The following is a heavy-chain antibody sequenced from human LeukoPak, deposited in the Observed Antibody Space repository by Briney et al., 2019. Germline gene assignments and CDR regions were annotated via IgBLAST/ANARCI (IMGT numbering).Heavy chain of an antibody. D-gene: IGHD3-16*02. J-gene: IGHJ3*01. Sequence: GPLRLPCAASGFTFSSYGMSWVRQAPGKGLEWVSAISGSGGSTYYADSVKGRFTISRDNSKNTLYLQMNSLRVEDSAMYYCVKRLTLGDLSIKGAFALWGQGTMVTVAS. CDR3: VKRLTLGDLSIKGAFAL. V-gene: IGHV3-23*01. CDR2: ISGSGGST. CDR1: GFTFSSYG.